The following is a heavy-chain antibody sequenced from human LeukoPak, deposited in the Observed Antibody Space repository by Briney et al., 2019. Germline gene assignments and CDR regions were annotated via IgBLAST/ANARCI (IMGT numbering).Heavy chain of an antibody. CDR3: ARSSYSSSSSV. D-gene: IGHD6-6*01. CDR2: INSDGSEG. J-gene: IGHJ3*01. V-gene: IGHV3-7*03. Sequence: GGSLRLSCAVSGFTFSGFWMSWSRQAPGKGLEWVASINSDGSEGYYADVVKGLFTISRDNAKNSLYLQINSLRAEDTAVYYCARSSYSSSSSVWGQGTMVTVSS. CDR1: GFTFSGFW.